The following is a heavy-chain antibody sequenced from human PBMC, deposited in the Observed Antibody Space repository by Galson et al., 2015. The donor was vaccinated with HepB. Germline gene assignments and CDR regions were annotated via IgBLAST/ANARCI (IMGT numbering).Heavy chain of an antibody. V-gene: IGHV3-73*01. CDR3: TRGSYGNPPQFGMDV. CDR2: IRSKANSYAT. D-gene: IGHD4-11*01. J-gene: IGHJ6*02. CDR1: GFTFSGSA. Sequence: LRLSCAASGFTFSGSAMHWVRQASGKGLEWVGRIRSKANSYATAYAASVKGRFTISRDDSKNTAYLQMNSLKTEDTAVYYCTRGSYGNPPQFGMDVWGQGTTVTVSS.